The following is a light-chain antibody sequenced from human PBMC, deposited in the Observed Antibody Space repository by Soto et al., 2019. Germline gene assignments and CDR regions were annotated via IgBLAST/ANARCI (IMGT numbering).Light chain of an antibody. CDR1: QSISSW. Sequence: DIQMTQSPSTLSASVGDRVTITCRASQSISSWLAWYQQKPGKAPKLLIYDASSLESGVPSRFSGSGSGNEFTLTISSLQPDDFATYYCQQYNSYSTFGQGTKLEIK. V-gene: IGKV1-5*01. CDR2: DAS. J-gene: IGKJ2*01. CDR3: QQYNSYST.